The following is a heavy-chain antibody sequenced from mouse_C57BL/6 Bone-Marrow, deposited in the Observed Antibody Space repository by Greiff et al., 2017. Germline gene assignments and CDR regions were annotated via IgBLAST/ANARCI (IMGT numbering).Heavy chain of an antibody. CDR3: ARDGGAY. CDR1: GFTFSSYA. Sequence: EVPRVESGGGLVQPGGSLKLSCAASGFTFSSYAMSWVRQTPEKRLEWVATISDGGSYTYYPDNVKGRFTISRDNAKNNLYLQMSHLKSEDTAMYYCARDGGAYWGQGTLVTVSA. CDR2: ISDGGSYT. V-gene: IGHV5-4*01. J-gene: IGHJ3*01.